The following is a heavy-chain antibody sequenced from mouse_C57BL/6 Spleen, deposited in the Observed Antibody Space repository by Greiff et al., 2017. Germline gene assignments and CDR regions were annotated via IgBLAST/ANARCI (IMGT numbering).Heavy chain of an antibody. V-gene: IGHV3-5*01. Sequence: EVMLVESGPGLVKPSQTVFLTCTVTGISITTGTYTWSWIRQFPGNKLEWIGYIYYSGTITYNPSLTSLTTITRDTPKNQFFLEMNDLTAEDTGTNDCERDLGPGAMDYWGQGTSVTVSS. CDR2: IYYSGTI. J-gene: IGHJ4*01. CDR1: GISITTGTYT. D-gene: IGHD3-1*01. CDR3: ERDLGPGAMDY.